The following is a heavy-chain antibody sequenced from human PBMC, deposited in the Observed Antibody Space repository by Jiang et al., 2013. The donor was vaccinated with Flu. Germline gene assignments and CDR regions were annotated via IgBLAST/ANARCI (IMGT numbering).Heavy chain of an antibody. CDR3: AKDRDIVLEPVVIPPAYYGMDV. CDR2: ISGSGGRT. Sequence: RLSCAASGFTFNIYAMSWVRQSPGKGLEWVSGISGSGGRTYYADSVKGRFSISRDNSKNTLYLQMNSLRAEDTAVYFCAKDRDIVLEPVVIPPAYYGMDVWGKGTTVTVSS. D-gene: IGHD2-2*01. J-gene: IGHJ6*04. CDR1: GFTFNIYA. V-gene: IGHV3-23*01.